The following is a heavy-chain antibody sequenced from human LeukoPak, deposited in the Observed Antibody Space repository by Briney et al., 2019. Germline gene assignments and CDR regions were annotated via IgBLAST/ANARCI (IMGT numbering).Heavy chain of an antibody. D-gene: IGHD6-13*01. V-gene: IGHV3-7*03. CDR3: AKVSGPLVSSSSWYYYYYYMDV. Sequence: GGSLRLSCAASGFTFSSYWMSWVRQAPGKRLEWVANIKQDGSEQYYVDSVKGRFTISRDNAKNSLYLQMNSLRAEDTAVYYCAKVSGPLVSSSSWYYYYYYMDVWGKGTTVTISS. CDR1: GFTFSSYW. CDR2: IKQDGSEQ. J-gene: IGHJ6*03.